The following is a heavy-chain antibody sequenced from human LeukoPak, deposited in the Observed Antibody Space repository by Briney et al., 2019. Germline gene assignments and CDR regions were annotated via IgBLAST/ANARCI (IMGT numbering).Heavy chain of an antibody. V-gene: IGHV4-34*01. CDR1: GGSFSGYY. CDR3: ARSLTWIQPGFNP. Sequence: PSETLSLTCAVYGGSFSGYYWSWIRQPPGKGLEWIGEINHSGSTNYNPSLKSRVTISVDTSKNQFSLKLSSVTAADTAVYYCARSLTWIQPGFNPGGQATLATV. J-gene: IGHJ5*02. CDR2: INHSGST. D-gene: IGHD5-18*01.